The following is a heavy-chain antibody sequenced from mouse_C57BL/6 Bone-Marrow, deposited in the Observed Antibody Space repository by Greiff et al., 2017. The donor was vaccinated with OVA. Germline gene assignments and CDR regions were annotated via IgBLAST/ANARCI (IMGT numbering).Heavy chain of an antibody. Sequence: DVHLVESGGGLVQPGGSLKLSCAASGFTFSDYGMAWVRQAPRKGPEWVAFISNLAYSIYYADTVTGRFTISRENAKNTLDLEMRSLRSEDTAMYYCARRGVYYGYAMDYWGQGTSVTVSS. CDR2: ISNLAYSI. J-gene: IGHJ4*01. CDR1: GFTFSDYG. V-gene: IGHV5-15*04. D-gene: IGHD1-1*01. CDR3: ARRGVYYGYAMDY.